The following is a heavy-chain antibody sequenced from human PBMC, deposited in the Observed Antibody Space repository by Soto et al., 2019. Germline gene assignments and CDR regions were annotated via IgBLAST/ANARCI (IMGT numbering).Heavy chain of an antibody. CDR3: TIPRGPMIRP. D-gene: IGHD3-22*01. V-gene: IGHV3-15*01. J-gene: IGHJ5*02. CDR2: IKSKTDGGTT. CDR1: GFTFSNAW. Sequence: ETLSLSCTASGFTFSNAWMTWVRQAPGKGLEWVGRIKSKTDGGTTDYAAPVKGRFTISRDDSKNTMYLQMNSLKTEDTAVYYCTIPRGPMIRPWGQGTLVTSPQ.